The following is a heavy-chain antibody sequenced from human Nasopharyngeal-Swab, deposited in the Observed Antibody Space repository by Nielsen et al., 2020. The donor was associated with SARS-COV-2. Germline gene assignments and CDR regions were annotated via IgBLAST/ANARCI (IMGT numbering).Heavy chain of an antibody. D-gene: IGHD2-2*01. V-gene: IGHV7-4-1*02. CDR3: AREGDIVVVPSPAGFDP. CDR2: INTNTGNP. J-gene: IGHJ5*02. CDR1: GYTFTSYA. Sequence: ASVKVSCKASGYTFTSYAMNWVRQAPGQGLEWMGWINTNTGNPTYAQGFTGRFVFSLDTSVRTGYLQISSLKAEDTAVYYCAREGDIVVVPSPAGFDPWGQGTLVTVSS.